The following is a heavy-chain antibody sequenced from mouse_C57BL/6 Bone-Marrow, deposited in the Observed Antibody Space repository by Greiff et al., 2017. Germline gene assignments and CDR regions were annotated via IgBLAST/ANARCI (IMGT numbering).Heavy chain of an antibody. V-gene: IGHV1-81*01. J-gene: IGHJ4*01. CDR2: IYPRSGNT. D-gene: IGHD1-1*01. Sequence: QVQLQQSGAELARPGASVKLSCKASGYTFTSYGISWVKQSTGQGLEWIGEIYPRSGNTYYNEKFKGKATLTADKSSSTAYMELRSLTSEDSSVYFCASRVFYYYGSSLYAMNYWGQGTSVTVSS. CDR1: GYTFTSYG. CDR3: ASRVFYYYGSSLYAMNY.